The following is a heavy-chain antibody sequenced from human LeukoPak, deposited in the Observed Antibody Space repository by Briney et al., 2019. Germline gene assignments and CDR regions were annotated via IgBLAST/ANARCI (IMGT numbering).Heavy chain of an antibody. V-gene: IGHV3-30*18. J-gene: IGHJ4*02. CDR2: ISFDGNNK. Sequence: GRSLRLSCGASGFTFSSYGMHWVRQAPGKGLEWVAVISFDGNNKYSADSVKGRFTISRDNSKNTLYLRINSLRAEDTAVYYCAKDVYDYVWGTPSYFDYWGQGTLVTVSS. CDR3: AKDVYDYVWGTPSYFDY. D-gene: IGHD3-16*01. CDR1: GFTFSSYG.